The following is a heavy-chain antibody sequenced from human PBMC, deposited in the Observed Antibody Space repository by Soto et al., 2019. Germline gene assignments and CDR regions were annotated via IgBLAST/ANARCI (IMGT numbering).Heavy chain of an antibody. Sequence: VKVSCKASGGTFSSYRINWVRQAPGQGLEWVGGIVPIYRTADYAQKFQGRVTITADESARTAYMELRSLRSQDTAVYYCARDSGAKLSSSWGQGTLVTVSS. CDR3: ARDSGAKLSSS. CDR2: IVPIYRTA. V-gene: IGHV1-69*01. J-gene: IGHJ4*02. D-gene: IGHD6-13*01. CDR1: GGTFSSYR.